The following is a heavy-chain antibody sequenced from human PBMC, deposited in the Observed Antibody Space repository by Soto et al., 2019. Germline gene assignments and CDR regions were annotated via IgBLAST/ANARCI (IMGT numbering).Heavy chain of an antibody. J-gene: IGHJ5*02. D-gene: IGHD6-6*01. Sequence: SVKVSCKASGGTFSSYAISWVRQAPGQGLEWMGGIIPIFGTANYAQKFQGRVTITADESTSTAYMELSSLRSEDTAVYYCARDRAIWYSSSSRYNWFDPWGQGTLVTVSS. CDR1: GGTFSSYA. CDR2: IIPIFGTA. CDR3: ARDRAIWYSSSSRYNWFDP. V-gene: IGHV1-69*13.